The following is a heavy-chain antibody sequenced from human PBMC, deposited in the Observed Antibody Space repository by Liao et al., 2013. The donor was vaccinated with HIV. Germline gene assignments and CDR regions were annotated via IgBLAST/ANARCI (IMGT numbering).Heavy chain of an antibody. D-gene: IGHD2-15*01. CDR2: IYISGST. CDR1: GGPISSYY. J-gene: IGHJ4*02. CDR3: ARDRCTGGSCYSDY. Sequence: QVQLQESGPGLVKPSETLSLTCTVSGGPISSYYWSWIRQRAGKGLEWIGRIYISGSTNYNPSLKSRVTLSADTSKNQFSLRLSSVTAADTAVYFCARDRCTGGSCYSDYWGRGTLVTVSS. V-gene: IGHV4-4*07.